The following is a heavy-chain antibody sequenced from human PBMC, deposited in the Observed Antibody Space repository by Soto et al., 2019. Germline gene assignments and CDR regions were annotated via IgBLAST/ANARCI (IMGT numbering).Heavy chain of an antibody. Sequence: GGSLRLSCAGSGFTFSDYYMSWIRQAPGKGLEWVSYISSSGTTIYYADSVKVRFTISRDNAKNSLYLEMNNLRAEDTAIYYCARGSGGHYYFDDWGQGTLVTVSS. CDR2: ISSSGTTI. J-gene: IGHJ4*02. D-gene: IGHD3-10*01. CDR1: GFTFSDYY. CDR3: ARGSGGHYYFDD. V-gene: IGHV3-11*01.